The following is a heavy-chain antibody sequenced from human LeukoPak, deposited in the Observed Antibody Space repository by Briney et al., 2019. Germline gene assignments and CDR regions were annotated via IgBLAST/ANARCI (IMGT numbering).Heavy chain of an antibody. Sequence: SETLSLTCAVYGGSFSGYYWSWIRQPPGKGLEWIGEINHSGSTNYNPSLKSRVTISVDTSKNQFSLKLSSVTAADTAVYYCARRPLFSGYPEAFDYWGQGTLVTVSS. J-gene: IGHJ4*02. CDR2: INHSGST. D-gene: IGHD3-22*01. CDR1: GGSFSGYY. V-gene: IGHV4-34*01. CDR3: ARRPLFSGYPEAFDY.